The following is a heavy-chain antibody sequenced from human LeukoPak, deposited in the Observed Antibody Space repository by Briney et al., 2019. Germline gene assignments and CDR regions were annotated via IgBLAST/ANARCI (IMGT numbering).Heavy chain of an antibody. D-gene: IGHD3-9*01. CDR3: ARLTYYDILTGYDY. CDR1: GFTFSSYA. V-gene: IGHV3-30*01. Sequence: GGSLRLSCAASGFTFSSYAMHWVRQAPGKGLEWVAVISYDGSNKYYADSVKGRFTISRDNSKNTVYLQMNSLRAEDTAGYYCARLTYYDILTGYDYWGQGTLVTVSS. J-gene: IGHJ4*02. CDR2: ISYDGSNK.